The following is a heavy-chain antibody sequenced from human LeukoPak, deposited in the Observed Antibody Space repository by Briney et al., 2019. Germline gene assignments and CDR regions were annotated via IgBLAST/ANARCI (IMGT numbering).Heavy chain of an antibody. D-gene: IGHD2-2*01. CDR1: GFTFSSYS. CDR2: ISSSSSTI. CDR3: ARAGIVVVTSFMDV. J-gene: IGHJ6*03. Sequence: GGSLRLSCAASGFTFSSYSMNWVRQAPGKGLEWVSYISSSSSTIYYADSVKGRFTISRDNAKNSLYLQMNSLRAEDTAVYYCARAGIVVVTSFMDVWGKGTTVTVSS. V-gene: IGHV3-48*01.